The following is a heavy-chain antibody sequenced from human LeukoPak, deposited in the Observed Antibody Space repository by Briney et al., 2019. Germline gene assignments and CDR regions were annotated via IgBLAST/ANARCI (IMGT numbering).Heavy chain of an antibody. CDR2: IYYSGST. D-gene: IGHD6-13*01. CDR1: GGSISSSRYY. J-gene: IGHJ4*02. CDR3: ARRTYSSSWYGFNYFDY. Sequence: PSGTLSLTCTVSGGSISSSRYYWGWIRQPPGKGLEWIGSIYYSGSTYYNPSLKSRVTISVDTSKNQFSLKLSSVTAADTAVYYCARRTYSSSWYGFNYFDYWGQGTLVTVSS. V-gene: IGHV4-39*01.